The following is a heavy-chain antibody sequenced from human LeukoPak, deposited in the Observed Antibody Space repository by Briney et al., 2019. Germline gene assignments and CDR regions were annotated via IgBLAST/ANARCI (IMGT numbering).Heavy chain of an antibody. V-gene: IGHV3-9*01. CDR1: GFTFDDYA. Sequence: PGRSLRLSCAASGFTFDDYAMHWVRQAPGKGLEWVSGISWNSGSIGYADSVKGRLTISRDNAKNSLYLQMNSLRAEDTALYYCAKATGYSSGWYGDWGQGTLVTVSS. CDR3: AKATGYSSGWYGD. D-gene: IGHD6-19*01. CDR2: ISWNSGSI. J-gene: IGHJ4*02.